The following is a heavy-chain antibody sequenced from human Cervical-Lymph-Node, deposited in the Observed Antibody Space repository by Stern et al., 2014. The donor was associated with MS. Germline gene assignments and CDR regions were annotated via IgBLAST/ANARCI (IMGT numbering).Heavy chain of an antibody. CDR3: ARIHHGARGSWYFDL. V-gene: IGHV2-26*01. D-gene: IGHD3-10*01. Sequence: QVTLKESGPVLVKPTETLTLTCTVSGFSLSNARMGVSWIRQPPGKALEXLGHIFSNDEKSYSTSLKSRLTISKDTSKSQVVLTMTNMDPVDTATYYCARIHHGARGSWYFDLWGRGTLVTVSS. CDR1: GFSLSNARMG. J-gene: IGHJ2*01. CDR2: IFSNDEK.